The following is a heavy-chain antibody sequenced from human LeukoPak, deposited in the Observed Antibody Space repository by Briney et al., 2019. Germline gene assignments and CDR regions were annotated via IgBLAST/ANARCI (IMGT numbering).Heavy chain of an antibody. J-gene: IGHJ4*02. Sequence: GGSLRLSCAASGFTFDDYAMHWVRHAPGKGLDWVSGIKWDGGSTGYAESVKGRFTIYRDNAKNSLYLQMNSLRVEDTAVCYCARGAGSSWYFYFDYWGQGTLVTVSS. V-gene: IGHV3-20*04. CDR2: IKWDGGST. CDR1: GFTFDDYA. CDR3: ARGAGSSWYFYFDY. D-gene: IGHD6-13*01.